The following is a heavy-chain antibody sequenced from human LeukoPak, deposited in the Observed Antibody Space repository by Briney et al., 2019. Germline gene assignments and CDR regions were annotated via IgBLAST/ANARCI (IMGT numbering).Heavy chain of an antibody. CDR1: GFTFSSYA. CDR3: AKARRELLWFGDPFRNYYGMDV. D-gene: IGHD3-10*01. V-gene: IGHV3-23*01. CDR2: ISGSGGST. Sequence: PGGSLRLSCAASGFTFSSYAMSWVRQAPGKGLEWVSAISGSGGSTYYADSVKGRFTISRDNSKNTLYLQMNSLRAEDTAVYYCAKARRELLWFGDPFRNYYGMDVWGQGTTVTVSS. J-gene: IGHJ6*02.